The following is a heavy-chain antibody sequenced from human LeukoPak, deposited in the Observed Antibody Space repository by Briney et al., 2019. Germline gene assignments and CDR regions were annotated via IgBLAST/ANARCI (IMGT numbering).Heavy chain of an antibody. CDR3: ARRPDYGGTPTFDY. CDR2: IKQDGSEK. J-gene: IGHJ4*02. Sequence: PGGSLRLSCAASGFAFSTYWMSWVRQAPGKGLEWVANIKQDGSEKYYVDSVKGRFTISRDNAKNSLYLQMNSLRAEDTAVYYCARRPDYGGTPTFDYWGQGTLVTVSP. V-gene: IGHV3-7*05. D-gene: IGHD4-23*01. CDR1: GFAFSTYW.